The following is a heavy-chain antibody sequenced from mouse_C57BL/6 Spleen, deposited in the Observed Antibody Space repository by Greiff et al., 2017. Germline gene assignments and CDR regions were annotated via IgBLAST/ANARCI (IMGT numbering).Heavy chain of an antibody. Sequence: QVQLQQSGPGLVQPSQSLSITCTVSGFSLTSYGVHWVRQSPGKGLAWLGVIWRAGSTDSTAAFISSLSISKDNSKSQVFFTMISLRADDAAVYYCTEPATGYAMDYWGQGTSVTVSS. CDR1: GFSLTSYG. D-gene: IGHD4-1*02. V-gene: IGHV2-5*01. CDR2: IWRAGST. J-gene: IGHJ4*01. CDR3: TEPATGYAMDY.